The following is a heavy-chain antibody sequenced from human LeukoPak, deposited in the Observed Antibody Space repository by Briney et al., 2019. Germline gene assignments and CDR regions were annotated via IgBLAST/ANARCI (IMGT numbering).Heavy chain of an antibody. J-gene: IGHJ4*02. D-gene: IGHD3-10*01. CDR3: ARGSGFGETFDY. CDR1: GDSISSYY. V-gene: IGHV4-59*01. Sequence: SETLSLTCTVSGDSISSYYWSWIRQPPGKGLEWIGYIYYSGSTNYNPSLKSRVTISVDTSKNQFSLKLTSVTAADTALYYCARGSGFGETFDYWGQGTLVTVSS. CDR2: IYYSGST.